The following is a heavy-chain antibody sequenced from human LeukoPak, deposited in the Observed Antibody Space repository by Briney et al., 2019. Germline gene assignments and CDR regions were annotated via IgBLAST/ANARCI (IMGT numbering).Heavy chain of an antibody. J-gene: IGHJ4*02. CDR3: ARHGEMISHSWFDY. V-gene: IGHV4-59*08. Sequence: SETLSLTCTVSGGSINPHYWSWIRQSPGKGLEWIGYVYYSGSTNYNPSLKSRVTISVDTSKNQFSLKLRFVTAADTAVYYCARHGEMISHSWFDYWGQGTLVTVSS. D-gene: IGHD3-16*01. CDR1: GGSINPHY. CDR2: VYYSGST.